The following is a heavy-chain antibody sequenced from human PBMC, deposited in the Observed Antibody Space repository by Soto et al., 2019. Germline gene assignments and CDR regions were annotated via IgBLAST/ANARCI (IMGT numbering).Heavy chain of an antibody. J-gene: IGHJ4*02. CDR3: AKDEFLEWLLFVIDY. CDR1: GFTFSSYA. V-gene: IGHV3-23*01. Sequence: EVQLLESGGGLVQPGGSLRLSCAASGFTFSSYAMSWVRQAPGKGLEWVSAISGSGGSTYYADSVKGRFTISRDNSKNTLYLQMNSLRAEDTVVYYCAKDEFLEWLLFVIDYWGQGTLVTVSS. D-gene: IGHD3-3*01. CDR2: ISGSGGST.